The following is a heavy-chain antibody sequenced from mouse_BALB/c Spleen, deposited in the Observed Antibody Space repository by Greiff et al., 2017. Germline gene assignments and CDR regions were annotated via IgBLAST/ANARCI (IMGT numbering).Heavy chain of an antibody. CDR1: GYSFTGYF. V-gene: IGHV1-20*02. CDR2: INPYNGDT. Sequence: EVKVEESGPELVKPGASVKISCKASGYSFTGYFMNWVMQSHGKSLEWIGRINPYNGDTFYNQKFKGKATLTVDKSSSTAHMELRSLASEDSAVYYCARTGDYDKGNLDYWGQGTTLTVSS. D-gene: IGHD2-4*01. CDR3: ARTGDYDKGNLDY. J-gene: IGHJ2*01.